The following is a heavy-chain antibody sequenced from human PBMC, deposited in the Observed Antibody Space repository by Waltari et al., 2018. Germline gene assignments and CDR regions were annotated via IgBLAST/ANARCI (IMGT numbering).Heavy chain of an antibody. CDR3: GREAREGRAPMAYFDY. D-gene: IGHD3-10*01. J-gene: IGHJ4*02. V-gene: IGHV1-3*01. CDR1: GYTFTTST. Sequence: QVQLVQSGAEVKKPGASVKVSCKASGYTFTTSTMQWVRQAPGQRPEWMGWIIGGSGDTQYSKKFEGRITITRDTSASIAYLELSSLRSEDTAVYFCGREAREGRAPMAYFDYWDQGTLVTVSS. CDR2: IIGGSGDT.